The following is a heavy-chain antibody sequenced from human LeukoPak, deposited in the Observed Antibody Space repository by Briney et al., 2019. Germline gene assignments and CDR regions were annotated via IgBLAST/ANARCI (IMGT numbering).Heavy chain of an antibody. J-gene: IGHJ4*02. D-gene: IGHD4-17*01. CDR1: GFTFSNYW. CDR2: INSDGSST. Sequence: GGSLRLSCAASGFTFSNYWMHWVRQAPGKGLVWVSRINSDGSSTTSAESVKGRFTISRDNSKNTLYLQMNSLRAEDTAVYYCAKGGATVIDYWGQGTLVTVSS. CDR3: AKGGATVIDY. V-gene: IGHV3-74*01.